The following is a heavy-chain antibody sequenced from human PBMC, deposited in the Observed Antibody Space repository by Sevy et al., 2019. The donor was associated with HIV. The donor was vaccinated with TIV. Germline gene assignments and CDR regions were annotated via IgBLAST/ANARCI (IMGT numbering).Heavy chain of an antibody. V-gene: IGHV4-59*08. CDR1: DDSINSYY. J-gene: IGHJ5*02. Sequence: SETLSLTCSVSDDSINSYYWSWIRQPPGKGLQWIGYIYNNIGSTNYNPSLTSRVTISVDTSKNQFSLKLTSVTAADTAVYYCARGAVVIGTAATPVLDLWGQGSLVTVSS. CDR2: IYNNIGST. D-gene: IGHD6-13*01. CDR3: ARGAVVIGTAATPVLDL.